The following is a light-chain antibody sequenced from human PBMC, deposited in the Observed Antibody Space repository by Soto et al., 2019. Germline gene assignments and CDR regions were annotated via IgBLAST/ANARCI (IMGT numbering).Light chain of an antibody. CDR2: CAS. CDR1: QSVTNSF. V-gene: IGKV3-20*01. J-gene: IGKJ1*01. CDR3: QQYVSSPST. Sequence: EIVWAQSPGTLSLSPGQTATLSCSASQSVTNSFLAWYQQKPGHAPRLLIYCASRRATGTKASFTGSGYGKDFTLHISRLEHEDFAVYYCQQYVSSPSTVGQGTKVEIK.